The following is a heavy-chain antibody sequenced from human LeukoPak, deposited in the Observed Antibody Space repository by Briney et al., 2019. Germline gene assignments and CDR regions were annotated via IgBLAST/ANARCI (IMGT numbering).Heavy chain of an antibody. V-gene: IGHV4-59*05. Sequence: SETLSLTCTVSGGSISTYYWSWIRQPPGKGLEWIGSINYSGNTYYNPSLKNRVTISVDTSKNQFSLKLSSVTAADTAVYYCARSLSTTGLRWGQGTLVTVSS. CDR3: ARSLSTTGLR. D-gene: IGHD1-1*01. J-gene: IGHJ4*02. CDR2: INYSGNT. CDR1: GGSISTYY.